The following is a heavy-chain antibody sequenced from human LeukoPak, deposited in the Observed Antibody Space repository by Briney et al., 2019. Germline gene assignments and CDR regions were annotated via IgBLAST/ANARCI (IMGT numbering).Heavy chain of an antibody. CDR1: GGSISSSSYY. CDR2: IYYSGST. V-gene: IGHV4-39*07. Sequence: SETLSLTCIVSGGSISSSSYYWGWIRQPPGKGLKWIGSIYYSGSTYYNPSLKSRVTISVDTSKNQFSLKLSSVTAADTAVYYCARRASSSSEDWFDPWGQGTLVTVSS. CDR3: ARRASSSSEDWFDP. J-gene: IGHJ5*02. D-gene: IGHD6-6*01.